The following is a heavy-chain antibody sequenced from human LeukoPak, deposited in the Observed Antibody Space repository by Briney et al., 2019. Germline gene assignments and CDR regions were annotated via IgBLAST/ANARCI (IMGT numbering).Heavy chain of an antibody. CDR3: ARSYTPMVLAY. J-gene: IGHJ4*02. D-gene: IGHD5-18*01. CDR1: GGSISSYY. CDR2: IYYSGRN. Sequence: SETLSLTCTVSGGSISSYYWSWVRQPPGKGLEWVGYIYYSGRNNYNPSLKRGVTISVDTSKNQFSLELSSVTAADTAVYYCARSYTPMVLAYWGQGTLLTVSS. V-gene: IGHV4-59*01.